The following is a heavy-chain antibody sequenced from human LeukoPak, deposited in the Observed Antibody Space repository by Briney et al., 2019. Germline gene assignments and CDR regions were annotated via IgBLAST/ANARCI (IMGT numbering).Heavy chain of an antibody. Sequence: SETLSLTCAVYGGSFSGYYWSWIRQPPGKGLEWIGEINHSGSTNYNPSLKSRVTISVDTSKNQFSLKLSSVTAADTAVYYCAKVDYGDYWYYFDYWGQGTLVTVSS. CDR1: GGSFSGYY. CDR2: INHSGST. D-gene: IGHD4-17*01. CDR3: AKVDYGDYWYYFDY. V-gene: IGHV4-34*01. J-gene: IGHJ4*02.